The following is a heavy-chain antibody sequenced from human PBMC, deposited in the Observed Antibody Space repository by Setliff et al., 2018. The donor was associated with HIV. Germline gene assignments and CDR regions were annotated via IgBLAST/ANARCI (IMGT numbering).Heavy chain of an antibody. V-gene: IGHV4-4*07. D-gene: IGHD3-10*01. CDR3: ARERVVRGVVDPGTSQIFDN. Sequence: PSETLSLTCTVSGGSIKSYSWSWIRQPAGKGLEWIGRVCTSGDTNYNPSLQSRVAMSVDMSKNQFSLNLNSVTAADTALYYCARERVVRGVVDPGTSQIFDNWGQGILVTVSS. CDR2: VCTSGDT. J-gene: IGHJ4*02. CDR1: GGSIKSYS.